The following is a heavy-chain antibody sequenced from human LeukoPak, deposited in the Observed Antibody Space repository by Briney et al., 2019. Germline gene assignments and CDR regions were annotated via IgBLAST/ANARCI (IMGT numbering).Heavy chain of an antibody. J-gene: IGHJ4*02. V-gene: IGHV1-2*06. D-gene: IGHD7-27*01. Sequence: GASVTVSCTASGYTFTVYYMHWVRQAPGQGLKWMGRINPNSGGTNYAQKFQGRVTMTRDTSISTAYVELSRLTSDDTAVYYCASSPNWGFDYWGQGTLVTVSS. CDR2: INPNSGGT. CDR3: ASSPNWGFDY. CDR1: GYTFTVYY.